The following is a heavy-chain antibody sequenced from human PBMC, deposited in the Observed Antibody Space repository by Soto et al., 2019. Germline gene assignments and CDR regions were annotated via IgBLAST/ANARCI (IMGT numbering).Heavy chain of an antibody. V-gene: IGHV4-59*01. CDR2: VYYTGST. CDR1: GGSMSGYY. J-gene: IGHJ4*02. D-gene: IGHD6-6*01. CDR3: ARSIAVPSIHIDH. Sequence: PSETLSLTCRVSGGSMSGYYWSWIRQAPGKGLEWIGYVYYTGSTNYNPSLQSRVTISVDTSNKQFSLSLRLVTAADTAVYLCARSIAVPSIHIDHWGQGIRVTVYS.